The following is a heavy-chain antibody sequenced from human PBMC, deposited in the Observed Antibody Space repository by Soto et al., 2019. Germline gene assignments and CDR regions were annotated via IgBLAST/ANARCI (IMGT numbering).Heavy chain of an antibody. CDR1: GFTFINVW. D-gene: IGHD3-22*01. J-gene: IGHJ4*01. V-gene: IGHV3-15*07. CDR3: TTDSYITSIIVRFDY. Sequence: GGSLRLSCAASGFTFINVWINCVRQAPGKGLEWVGRVKRKTHGGTTDFAAPVKGRFAISRDDSKNVVSLEMNSLKTEDTAIYYCTTDSYITSIIVRFDYWGHGTLVTVSS. CDR2: VKRKTHGGTT.